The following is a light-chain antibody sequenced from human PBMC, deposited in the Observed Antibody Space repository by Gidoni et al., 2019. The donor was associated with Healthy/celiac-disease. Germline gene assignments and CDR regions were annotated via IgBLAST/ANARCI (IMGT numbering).Light chain of an antibody. V-gene: IGLV2-8*01. CDR3: SSYAGSNVV. CDR2: EIS. Sequence: QSALTQPPSASGSPGPSVTLSCTGTSTGVGGYNYVSWYQQHPGKAPKLMIYEISKRPSGVPDRFSGSKSGNTASLTVSGLQAEDEADYYCSSYAGSNVVFGGGTKLTVL. J-gene: IGLJ2*01. CDR1: STGVGGYNY.